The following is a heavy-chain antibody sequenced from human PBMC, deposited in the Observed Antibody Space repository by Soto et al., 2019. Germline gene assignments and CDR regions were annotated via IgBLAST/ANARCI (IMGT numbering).Heavy chain of an antibody. V-gene: IGHV4-31*03. Sequence: QVQLQESGPGLVKPSQTLSLTCTVSGGSISSGGYYWSWIRQHPGKGLEWIGYIYYSGSTYYNPSLKSRVTISVDTSKNQFSLKLSSVTAADTAEYYCARGAGYCSGGSCYGNYYYGMDVWGQGTTVTVSS. CDR1: GGSISSGGYY. J-gene: IGHJ6*02. CDR3: ARGAGYCSGGSCYGNYYYGMDV. D-gene: IGHD2-15*01. CDR2: IYYSGST.